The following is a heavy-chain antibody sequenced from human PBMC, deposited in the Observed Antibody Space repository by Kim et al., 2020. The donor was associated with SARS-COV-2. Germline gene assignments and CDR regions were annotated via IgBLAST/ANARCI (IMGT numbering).Heavy chain of an antibody. Sequence: DAVKGRFTISRDNSKNTRYLQMNRLRAEDTAVYDCAREGQLVPPRILIDYWGQGTLVTVSS. D-gene: IGHD6-13*01. CDR3: AREGQLVPPRILIDY. J-gene: IGHJ4*02. V-gene: IGHV3-30*01.